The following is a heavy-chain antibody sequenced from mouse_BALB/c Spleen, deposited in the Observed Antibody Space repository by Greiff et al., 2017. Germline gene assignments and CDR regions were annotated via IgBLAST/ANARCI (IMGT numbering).Heavy chain of an antibody. CDR1: GFSLTSYG. D-gene: IGHD2-1*01. J-gene: IGHJ4*01. CDR3: AREESYGNYARGYYAMDY. V-gene: IGHV2-9*02. Sequence: QVQLKESGPGLVAPSQSLSITCTVSGFSLTSYGVHWVRQPPGKGLEWLGVIWAGGSTNYNSALMSRLSISKDNSKSQVFLKMNSLQTDDTAMYYCAREESYGNYARGYYAMDYWGQGTSVTVSS. CDR2: IWAGGST.